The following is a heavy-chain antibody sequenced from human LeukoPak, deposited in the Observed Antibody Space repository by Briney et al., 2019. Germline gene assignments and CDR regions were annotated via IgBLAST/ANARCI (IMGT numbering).Heavy chain of an antibody. CDR2: IYYSGST. CDR3: ARALYYDSSGLLDY. CDR1: GGSISSSSYY. J-gene: IGHJ4*02. Sequence: PSETLSLTCTVSGGSISSSSYYWGWIRQPPGKGLEWIGSIYYSGSTYYNPSLKSRVTISVDTSKNQFSLKLSSVTAADTAVYYCARALYYDSSGLLDYWGQGTLVTVSS. V-gene: IGHV4-39*07. D-gene: IGHD3-22*01.